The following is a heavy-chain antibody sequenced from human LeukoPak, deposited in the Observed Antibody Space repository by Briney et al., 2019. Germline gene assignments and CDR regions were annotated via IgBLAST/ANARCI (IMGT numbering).Heavy chain of an antibody. CDR3: ASYGSGSPPRYYYYMDV. V-gene: IGHV4-34*01. CDR1: GGSFSGYY. CDR2: INHSGST. D-gene: IGHD3-10*01. Sequence: SETLSLTCAVYGGSFSGYYWSWIRQPPGKGLEWMGEINHSGSTNYNPSLKSRVTISVDTSNNEFSLKLSSVTAADTAVYYCASYGSGSPPRYYYYMDVWGKGTTVTVSS. J-gene: IGHJ6*03.